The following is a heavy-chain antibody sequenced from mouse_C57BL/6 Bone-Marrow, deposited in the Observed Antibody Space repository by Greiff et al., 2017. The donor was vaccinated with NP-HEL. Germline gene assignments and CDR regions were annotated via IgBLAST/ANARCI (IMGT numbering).Heavy chain of an antibody. V-gene: IGHV1-19*01. CDR3: AKRCGYAMDY. CDR2: INPYNGGT. Sequence: EVQLQQSGPVLVKPGASVKMSCKASGYTFTDYSMNWVKQSHGKSLEWIGVINPYNGGTSYNQKFKGKATLTVDKSSSTAYMELNSLTSEDSAVYYCAKRCGYAMDYWGQGTSVTVSS. J-gene: IGHJ4*01. CDR1: GYTFTDYS.